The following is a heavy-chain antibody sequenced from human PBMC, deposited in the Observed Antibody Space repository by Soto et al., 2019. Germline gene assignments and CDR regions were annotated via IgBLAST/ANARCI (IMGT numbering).Heavy chain of an antibody. CDR1: GYTFTGYY. CDR2: INPNSGGT. Sequence: GASVKVSCKASGYTFTGYYMHWVRQAPGQGLEWMGWINPNSGGTNYAQKFQGWVTMTRDTSISTAYMELSRLRSDDTAVYYCARSSGITIFGVVTKSNYYYYYGMDVCGQGTTVTGSS. CDR3: ARSSGITIFGVVTKSNYYYYYGMDV. D-gene: IGHD3-3*01. V-gene: IGHV1-2*04. J-gene: IGHJ6*02.